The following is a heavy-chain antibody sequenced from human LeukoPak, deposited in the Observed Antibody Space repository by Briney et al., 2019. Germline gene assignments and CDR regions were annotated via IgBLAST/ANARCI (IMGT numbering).Heavy chain of an antibody. CDR1: GGPISSSSYY. J-gene: IGHJ4*02. CDR3: ARHSSGWYGDFDY. Sequence: PSETLSLTCTVSGGPISSSSYYWGWIRQPPGKGLEWIGSIYYTGSTYYNPSLKSRVTISVDTSKNHFSLKLSSVTAADTAVYYCARHSSGWYGDFDYWGQGTLVTVSS. V-gene: IGHV4-39*01. D-gene: IGHD6-19*01. CDR2: IYYTGST.